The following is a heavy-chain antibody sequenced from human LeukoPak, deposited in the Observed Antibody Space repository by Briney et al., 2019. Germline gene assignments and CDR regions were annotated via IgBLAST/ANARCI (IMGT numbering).Heavy chain of an antibody. J-gene: IGHJ6*02. CDR3: AKDYVVENYDSSGWLWGMDV. CDR1: GFTFSSYG. D-gene: IGHD3-22*01. V-gene: IGHV3-30*18. Sequence: GGSLRLSCAASGFTFSSYGMHWVRQAPGKGLEWGAVISYDGSNKYYADSVKGRFTISRDNSKNTLYLQMNSLRAEDTAVYYCAKDYVVENYDSSGWLWGMDVWGQGTTVTVSS. CDR2: ISYDGSNK.